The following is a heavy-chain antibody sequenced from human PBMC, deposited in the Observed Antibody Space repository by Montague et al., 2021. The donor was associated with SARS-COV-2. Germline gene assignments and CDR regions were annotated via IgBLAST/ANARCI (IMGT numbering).Heavy chain of an antibody. CDR1: GGSISNYY. J-gene: IGHJ6*02. D-gene: IGHD4-23*01. CDR2: IYYSGST. Sequence: SETLSLTCTVSGGSISNYYWCWIWQPPGRGMERIGYIYYSGSTDYSSSLTSRVPISLDTSKNKYSLKVTSVTAADTAVYYCACGGGNDNYGLDVWGPGTTVTVSS. CDR3: ACGGGNDNYGLDV. V-gene: IGHV4-59*01.